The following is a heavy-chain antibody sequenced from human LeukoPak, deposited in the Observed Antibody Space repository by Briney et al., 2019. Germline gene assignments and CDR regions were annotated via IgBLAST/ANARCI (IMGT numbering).Heavy chain of an antibody. CDR1: GGSLSSYY. Sequence: SETLSLTCTVSGGSLSSYYLTWVRQPPGKGLEWIGYIYDNGSTNYNPSLKSRVTISLDTSKNQFSLMLTSVTLADKAMYFCARDGGRRGWFDPWGQGTLVTVSS. CDR2: IYDNGST. V-gene: IGHV4-59*01. J-gene: IGHJ5*02. CDR3: ARDGGRRGWFDP.